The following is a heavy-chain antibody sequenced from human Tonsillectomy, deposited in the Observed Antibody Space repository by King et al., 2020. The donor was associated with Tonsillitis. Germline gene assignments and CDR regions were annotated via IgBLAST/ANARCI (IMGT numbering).Heavy chain of an antibody. J-gene: IGHJ4*02. CDR2: ISYDGSNK. CDR1: GFTFRSYA. D-gene: IGHD3-9*01. Sequence: VQLVGSGGGVVQPGRSLRLSCAASGFTFRSYAMHWVRQAPGKGLEWVAVISYDGSNKYYADSVKGRFTISRDNSKNTLDLQMNSLRAEDTAVYYCAALRGYDILTGYYSVDYWGQGTLVTVSS. V-gene: IGHV3-30*04. CDR3: AALRGYDILTGYYSVDY.